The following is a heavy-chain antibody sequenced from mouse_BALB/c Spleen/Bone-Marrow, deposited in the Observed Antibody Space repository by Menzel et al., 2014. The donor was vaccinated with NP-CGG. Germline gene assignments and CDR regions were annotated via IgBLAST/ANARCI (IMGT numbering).Heavy chain of an antibody. Sequence: VQLQQSGAELVRPGTSVKVSCKASGYAFTNYLIEWVKQRPGQGLEWIGVINPGSGGTNYNEKFKGKATLTADKSSSTAYMQLSSLTSDASAVYFCARWDYAMDYWGQGTSVTVSS. CDR3: ARWDYAMDY. CDR1: GYAFTNYL. J-gene: IGHJ4*01. CDR2: INPGSGGT. V-gene: IGHV1-54*01.